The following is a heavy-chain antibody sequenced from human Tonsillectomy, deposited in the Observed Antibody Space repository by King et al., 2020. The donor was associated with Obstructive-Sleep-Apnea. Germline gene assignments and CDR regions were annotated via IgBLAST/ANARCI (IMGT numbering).Heavy chain of an antibody. Sequence: VQLQQWGAGLLKPSETLSLTCAVYGGSYSDYYWSWIRQPPGKGLEWIGEINHSGSTNYNPSLKSRVTISVDMSKNQFSLKLTSVTAAATAVYYCARGSVAADVNWFDPWGQGVLVTVSS. J-gene: IGHJ5*02. CDR1: GGSYSDYY. D-gene: IGHD6-13*01. CDR3: ARGSVAADVNWFDP. V-gene: IGHV4-34*01. CDR2: INHSGST.